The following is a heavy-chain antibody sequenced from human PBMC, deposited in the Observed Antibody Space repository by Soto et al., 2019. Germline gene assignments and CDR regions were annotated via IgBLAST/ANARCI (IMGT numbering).Heavy chain of an antibody. J-gene: IGHJ6*02. D-gene: IGHD6-6*01. CDR3: ARLAAADSSSSVYYGMDV. CDR1: GYTFTGYY. CDR2: INPNSGDT. Sequence: ASVKVSCKASGYTFTGYYMHWVRQAPGQGLEWMGWINPNSGDTNYAQKFQGWVTMTRDTSISTAYMELSRLRSDDTAVYYCARLAAADSSSSVYYGMDVWGQGTTVTVSS. V-gene: IGHV1-2*04.